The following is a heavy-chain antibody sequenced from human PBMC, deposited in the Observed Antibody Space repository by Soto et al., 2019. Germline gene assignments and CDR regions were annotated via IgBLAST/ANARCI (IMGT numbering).Heavy chain of an antibody. J-gene: IGHJ4*02. V-gene: IGHV3-21*06. CDR1: GFTFNKYS. CDR3: ARSGDNYNVLDY. D-gene: IGHD3-10*02. Sequence: EVRLVESGGGLVKPGGSLRLSCAASGFTFNKYSMNWVRQAPGKGLEWVSSITSKTGDQYYADSVKGRFIISRDNTKNSLSLQVTSLRDEDTAVYYCARSGDNYNVLDYWGPGTPVTVSS. CDR2: ITSKTGDQ.